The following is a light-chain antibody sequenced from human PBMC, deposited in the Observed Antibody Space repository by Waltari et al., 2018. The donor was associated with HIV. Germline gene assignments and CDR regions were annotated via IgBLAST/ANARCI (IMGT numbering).Light chain of an antibody. V-gene: IGLV3-21*02. Sequence: YVLTQPPPVSVATGQTARISCVGCYTGKKHVQWYQQKPGRAPVLVVYDDSDRPAGVPERFSGSTSGNTATLTISRVEAVDEADYYCQVWESTSDHVFGTGTKVTVL. CDR1: YTGKKH. J-gene: IGLJ1*01. CDR3: QVWESTSDHV. CDR2: DDS.